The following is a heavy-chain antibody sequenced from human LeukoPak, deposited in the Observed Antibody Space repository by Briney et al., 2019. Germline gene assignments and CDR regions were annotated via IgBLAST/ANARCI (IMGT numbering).Heavy chain of an antibody. CDR1: GGSINSYY. V-gene: IGHV4-59*01. J-gene: IGHJ5*02. Sequence: SETLSLTCTVSGGSINSYYWSWIRQPPGKGLEWIGYIYYSGSTNYNPSLKSRVTISVDTSKNQFSLKLSSVTAADTAVYYCARVALFRFDPWGQGTLVTVSS. CDR3: ARVALFRFDP. CDR2: IYYSGST. D-gene: IGHD3-10*02.